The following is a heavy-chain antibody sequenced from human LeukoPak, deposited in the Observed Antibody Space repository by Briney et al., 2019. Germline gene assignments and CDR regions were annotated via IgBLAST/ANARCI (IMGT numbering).Heavy chain of an antibody. CDR3: ANALGAHYFDS. Sequence: PGGSLRLSCTASGFTFSTHWMIWVRQAPGKGLEWVANIKQDGSEKYYVDSVKGRFIISRDNAKNSLYLQMNSLRVEDTAVYYCANALGAHYFDSWGQGTLVTVSS. CDR1: GFTFSTHW. J-gene: IGHJ4*02. V-gene: IGHV3-7*05. CDR2: IKQDGSEK. D-gene: IGHD1-26*01.